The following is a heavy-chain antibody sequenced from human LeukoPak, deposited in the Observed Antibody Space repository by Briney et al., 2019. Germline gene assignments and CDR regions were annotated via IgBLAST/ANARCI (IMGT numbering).Heavy chain of an antibody. CDR1: GGTFSSYA. Sequence: GASVKVSCKASGGTFSSYAISWVRQAPGQGLEWMGWISAYNGNTNYAQKLQGRVTMTTDTSTSTAYMELRSLRSDDTAVYYCARDRSREYYDILTGYYTYYYYMDVWGKGTTVTVSS. CDR3: ARDRSREYYDILTGYYTYYYYMDV. CDR2: ISAYNGNT. D-gene: IGHD3-9*01. J-gene: IGHJ6*03. V-gene: IGHV1-18*01.